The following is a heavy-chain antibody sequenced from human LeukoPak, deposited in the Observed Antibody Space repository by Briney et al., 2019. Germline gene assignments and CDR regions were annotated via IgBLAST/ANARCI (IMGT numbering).Heavy chain of an antibody. CDR3: ARVEKQYQLLTYYYYYYMDV. CDR2: ISSSGSTI. D-gene: IGHD2-2*01. J-gene: IGHJ6*03. Sequence: GGSLRLPCAASGFTFSDYYMSWIRQAPGKGLEWVSYISSSGSTIYYADSVKGRFTISRDNAKNSLYLQMNSLRAEDTAVYYCARVEKQYQLLTYYYYYYMDVWGKGTTVTISS. CDR1: GFTFSDYY. V-gene: IGHV3-11*01.